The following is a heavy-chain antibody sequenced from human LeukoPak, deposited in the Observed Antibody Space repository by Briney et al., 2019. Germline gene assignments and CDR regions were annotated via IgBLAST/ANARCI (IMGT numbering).Heavy chain of an antibody. V-gene: IGHV1-2*02. D-gene: IGHD3-22*01. CDR1: GYTFIGYY. CDR2: INYNSGAT. CDR3: ARALRYDDSSGYYAY. Sequence: GASVKVSCKGSGYTFIGYYMHWVRQAPGQGLEWMGWINYNSGATNYAQALQGRVTMTGDTSITIFYMELSSLRSDDTAVYYCARALRYDDSSGYYAYWGQGTLFTVSS. J-gene: IGHJ4*02.